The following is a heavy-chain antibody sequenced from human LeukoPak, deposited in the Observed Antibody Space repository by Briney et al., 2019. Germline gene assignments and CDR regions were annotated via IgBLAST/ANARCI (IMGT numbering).Heavy chain of an antibody. CDR3: ARAGSYSSSSVGWFGP. J-gene: IGHJ5*02. V-gene: IGHV3-33*01. Sequence: GGPLRLSCSTSGFTFSSSGMHWVRQAPGKGLEWVAVIWYDGSNKWYADSVKGRFTIPRDNSKNTLYLQMNSLRVDDTAVYYCARAGSYSSSSVGWFGPWGQGTLVTVSS. CDR2: IWYDGSNK. CDR1: GFTFSSSG. D-gene: IGHD6-6*01.